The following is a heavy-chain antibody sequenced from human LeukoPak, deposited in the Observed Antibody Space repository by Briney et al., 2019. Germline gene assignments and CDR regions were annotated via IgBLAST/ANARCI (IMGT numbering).Heavy chain of an antibody. J-gene: IGHJ6*03. CDR3: ARVSGHFYYYYYMDV. Sequence: SETLSLTCTVSGGSISSYYWSWIRQPPGKGLEWIGYIYYSGSTNYKPSLKSRVTISVDTSKNQFSLKLSSVTAADTAVYNCARVSGHFYYYYYMDVWGKGTTVTVSS. V-gene: IGHV4-59*12. CDR2: IYYSGST. CDR1: GGSISSYY.